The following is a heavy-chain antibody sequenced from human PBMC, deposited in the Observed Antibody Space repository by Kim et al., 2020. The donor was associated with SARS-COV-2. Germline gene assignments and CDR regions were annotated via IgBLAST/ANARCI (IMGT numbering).Heavy chain of an antibody. CDR3: ARYYSSGWFDY. Sequence: SETLSLTCTVSGGSISSYYWSWIRQPPGKGLEWIGYIYYSGSTNYNPSLKSRVTISVDTSKNQFSLKLSSVTAADTAVYYCARYYSSGWFDYWGQGTLVTVSS. CDR2: IYYSGST. D-gene: IGHD6-19*01. V-gene: IGHV4-59*01. CDR1: GGSISSYY. J-gene: IGHJ4*02.